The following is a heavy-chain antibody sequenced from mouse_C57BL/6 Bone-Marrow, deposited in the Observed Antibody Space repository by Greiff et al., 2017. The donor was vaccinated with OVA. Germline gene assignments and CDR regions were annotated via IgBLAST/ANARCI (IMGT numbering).Heavy chain of an antibody. V-gene: IGHV5-12*01. CDR2: ISNGGGST. D-gene: IGHD3-2*02. CDR1: GFTFSDYY. Sequence: EVHLVESGGGLVQPGGSLKLSCAASGFTFSDYYMYWVRQTPEKRLEWVAYISNGGGSTYYPDTVKGRFTISRDNAKNTLYLQMSRLKSEDTAMYYCARHRAAQATFYAMDYWGQGTSVTVSS. CDR3: ARHRAAQATFYAMDY. J-gene: IGHJ4*01.